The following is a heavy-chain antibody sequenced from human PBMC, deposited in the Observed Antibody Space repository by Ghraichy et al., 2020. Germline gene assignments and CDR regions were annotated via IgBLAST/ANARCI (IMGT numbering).Heavy chain of an antibody. V-gene: IGHV4-31*03. J-gene: IGHJ4*02. CDR1: GGSISSGGYY. CDR2: IYYSGST. Sequence: SETLSLTCTVSGGSISSGGYYWSWIRQHPGKGLEWIGYIYYSGSTYYNPSLKSRVTISVDTSKNQFSLKLSSVTAADTAVYYCARLKVGVVSSTRNYYFDYWGQGTLVTVSS. CDR3: ARLKVGVVSSTRNYYFDY. D-gene: IGHD3-3*01.